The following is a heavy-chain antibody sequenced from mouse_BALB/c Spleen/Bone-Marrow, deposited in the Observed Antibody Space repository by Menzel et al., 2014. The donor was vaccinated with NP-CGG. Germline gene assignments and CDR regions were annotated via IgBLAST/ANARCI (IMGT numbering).Heavy chain of an antibody. V-gene: IGHV14-3*02. CDR2: IDPANGNT. CDR1: GFNIKDTY. J-gene: IGHJ4*01. D-gene: IGHD2-4*01. Sequence: VQLKESGAELVKPGASVKLSCTASGFNIKDTYMHWVKQRPEQGLEWIGRIDPANGNTKYDPKFQGKATITADTSSKTAIVQRSSLTSEDTAVYYCAGFGITKEXXXXYAMDYWGQGTSVTVSS. CDR3: AGFGITKEXXXXYAMDY.